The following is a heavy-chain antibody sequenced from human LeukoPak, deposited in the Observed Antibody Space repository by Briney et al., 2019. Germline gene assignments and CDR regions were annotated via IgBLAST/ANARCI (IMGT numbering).Heavy chain of an antibody. CDR1: GGSISSYY. D-gene: IGHD3-22*01. J-gene: IGHJ4*02. Sequence: SETLSLTCTVYGGSISSYYWSWIRQPPGKGLEWIGYIYYSGSTNYNSSLKSRVTILVDMSKNQFSLKLSSVTAADTAVYYCARVTGYMIEDYFDSWGQGTLVTVSS. V-gene: IGHV4-59*01. CDR3: ARVTGYMIEDYFDS. CDR2: IYYSGST.